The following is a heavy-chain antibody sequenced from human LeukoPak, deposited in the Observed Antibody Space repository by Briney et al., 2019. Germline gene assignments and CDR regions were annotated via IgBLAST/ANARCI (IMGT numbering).Heavy chain of an antibody. CDR1: GFTFDDYG. Sequence: GRSLRLSCTASGFTFDDYGVCWVRQAPEKWRERVAFLRGKAYGATAEYSASVKGRFTISRDDSKRIAYLQMNSLKTEDTGVYYCTRHPVDSYDSSGYLDHWGQGTRVAVSS. D-gene: IGHD3-22*01. CDR3: TRHPVDSYDSSGYLDH. V-gene: IGHV3-49*04. CDR2: LRGKAYGATA. J-gene: IGHJ4*02.